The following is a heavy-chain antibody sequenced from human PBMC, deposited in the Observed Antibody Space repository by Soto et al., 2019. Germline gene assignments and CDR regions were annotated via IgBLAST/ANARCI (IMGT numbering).Heavy chain of an antibody. CDR2: IIPIFGTA. D-gene: IGHD2-2*01. J-gene: IGHJ6*02. V-gene: IGHV1-69*05. CDR1: GGTFSSYA. Sequence: QVQLVQSGAEVKKPGSSVKVSYKASGGTFSSYAISWVRQAPGQGLEWMGGIIPIFGTANYAQKFQGRVTXPXXXSXXTAYMELSSLRSEDTAVYYCARHVPAAGYYYGMDVWGQGTTVTVSS. CDR3: ARHVPAAGYYYGMDV.